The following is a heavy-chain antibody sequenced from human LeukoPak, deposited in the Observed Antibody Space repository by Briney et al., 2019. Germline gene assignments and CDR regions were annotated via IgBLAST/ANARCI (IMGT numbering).Heavy chain of an antibody. CDR3: TRSPRDGYHDAFDI. J-gene: IGHJ3*02. D-gene: IGHD5-24*01. V-gene: IGHV5-51*01. Sequence: GESLKISCEASGYSFTTYWIAWVRQMPGEGLEWMGIIYPGDSETRYSPSLQGQVTISADKSITTAYLQWGSLKASDTAMYYCTRSPRDGYHDAFDIWGQGTMVAVFS. CDR2: IYPGDSET. CDR1: GYSFTTYW.